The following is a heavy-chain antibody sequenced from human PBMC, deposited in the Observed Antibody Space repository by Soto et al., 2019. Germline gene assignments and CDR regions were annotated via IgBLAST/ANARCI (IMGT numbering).Heavy chain of an antibody. V-gene: IGHV4-39*01. D-gene: IGHD6-19*01. Sequence: PSETLSLTCTVSGGSISSSSYYWGWILQPPGKGLEWIGSIYYSGSTYYNPSLKSRVTISVDTSKNQFSLKLSSVTAADTAVYYCARHWGHIAVAGPVYYWGQGTLVTVSS. CDR2: IYYSGST. CDR3: ARHWGHIAVAGPVYY. CDR1: GGSISSSSYY. J-gene: IGHJ4*02.